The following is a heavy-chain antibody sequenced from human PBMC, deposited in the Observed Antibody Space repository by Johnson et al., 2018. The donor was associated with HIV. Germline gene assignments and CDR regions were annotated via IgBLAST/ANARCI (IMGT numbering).Heavy chain of an antibody. CDR1: GFTFSTYW. Sequence: QVQLVESGGGLVQPGGSLRLSCAASGFTFSTYWMSWVRQAPGKGLEWVAFIRYDGSNKYYADSVKGRFTISRDNSKNTLYLQMNSLRAEDTAVYYCAKDQGHDYGDYVLYAFDNWGQGTMVTVSS. CDR2: IRYDGSNK. D-gene: IGHD4-17*01. CDR3: AKDQGHDYGDYVLYAFDN. J-gene: IGHJ3*02. V-gene: IGHV3-30*02.